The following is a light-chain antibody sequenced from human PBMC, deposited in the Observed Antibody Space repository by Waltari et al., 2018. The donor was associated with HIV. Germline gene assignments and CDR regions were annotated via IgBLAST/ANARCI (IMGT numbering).Light chain of an antibody. CDR1: SSDVGRYNY. Sequence: QSALTQPRSVSGSPGQSVTISCTGTSSDVGRYNYVSWYQQSPGRAPKLMMYDVSKRPSGVPDRFSGSKSGNTASLTISGLQTEDEGDYYCCSYAGSYTLVFGGGTKLTVL. J-gene: IGLJ2*01. CDR3: CSYAGSYTLV. CDR2: DVS. V-gene: IGLV2-11*01.